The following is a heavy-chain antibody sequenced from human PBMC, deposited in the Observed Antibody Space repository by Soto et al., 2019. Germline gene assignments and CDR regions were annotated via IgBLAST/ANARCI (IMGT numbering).Heavy chain of an antibody. V-gene: IGHV1-69*06. Sequence: QVQLVQSGAEVKKPGSSVKVSCKASGGTFSSYAISWVRQAPGQGREWMGGIIPIFGTANYAQKFQGRVTITADKSTSTAYMELSSLRSEDTAVYYCARVRCSGGSCYPNDAFDIWGQGTMVTVSS. CDR1: GGTFSSYA. J-gene: IGHJ3*02. CDR3: ARVRCSGGSCYPNDAFDI. CDR2: IIPIFGTA. D-gene: IGHD2-15*01.